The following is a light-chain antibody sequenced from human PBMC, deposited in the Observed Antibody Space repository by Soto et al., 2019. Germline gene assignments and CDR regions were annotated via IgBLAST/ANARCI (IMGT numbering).Light chain of an antibody. CDR2: SNN. Sequence: QSVLTQPPSASGTPGQRVTISCSGSSSNIGSNTVSWYQQLPGTAPKLLIYSNNLRPSGVPDRFSGSKSGTSASLAISGLQSEDEANYYCATWHDSLNGPVFGGGTKVTVL. J-gene: IGLJ2*01. CDR1: SSNIGSNT. V-gene: IGLV1-44*01. CDR3: ATWHDSLNGPV.